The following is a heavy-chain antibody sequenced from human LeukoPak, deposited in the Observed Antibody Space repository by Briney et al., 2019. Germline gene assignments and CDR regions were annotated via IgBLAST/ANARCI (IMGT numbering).Heavy chain of an antibody. CDR2: IYYSGST. J-gene: IGHJ4*02. D-gene: IGHD3-16*01. CDR3: ARVNRGGAVDY. V-gene: IGHV4-30-4*08. CDR1: GVSISSGDYY. Sequence: SQTLSLTCTVSGVSISSGDYYWSWIRQPPGKGLEWIGYIYYSGSTYYNPSLKSRISISVDTSKNQFSLKLSSVTAADTAVYYCARVNRGGAVDYWGQGTLVTVSS.